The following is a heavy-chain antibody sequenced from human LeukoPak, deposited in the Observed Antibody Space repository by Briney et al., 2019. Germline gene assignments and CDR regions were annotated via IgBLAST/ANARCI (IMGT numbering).Heavy chain of an antibody. CDR2: IYYSGST. CDR3: AREAYYYDSSGYCNFDY. D-gene: IGHD3-22*01. J-gene: IGHJ4*02. V-gene: IGHV4-39*07. CDR1: GGSISSSSYY. Sequence: SETLSLTCTVSGGSISSSSYYWGWIRQPPGKGLEWIGSIYYSGSTYYNPSLKSRVTISVDTSKNQFSLKLSSVTAADTAVYYCAREAYYYDSSGYCNFDYWGQGTLVTVSS.